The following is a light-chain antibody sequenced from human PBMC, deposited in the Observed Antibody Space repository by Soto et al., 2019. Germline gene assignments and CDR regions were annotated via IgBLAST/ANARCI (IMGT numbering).Light chain of an antibody. CDR3: QQYNKWPLT. CDR2: HAS. J-gene: IGKJ4*01. Sequence: EIVMTQSPATLSVSPGEIATLSCRASQSVSNNLAGYQQNPGQASRLLIYHASTRATGITATFSGGGSGTEFTLTISSLQSEDFGVYYCQQYNKWPLTFGGGTKVEVK. CDR1: QSVSNN. V-gene: IGKV3-15*01.